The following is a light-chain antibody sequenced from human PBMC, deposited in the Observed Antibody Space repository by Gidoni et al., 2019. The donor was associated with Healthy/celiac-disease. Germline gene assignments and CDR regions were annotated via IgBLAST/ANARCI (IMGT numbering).Light chain of an antibody. CDR3: QQSYSPPYT. CDR2: WAS. V-gene: IGKV4-1*01. J-gene: IGKJ2*01. CDR1: QSVLYSSNNKNY. Sequence: DSVMTQAQDAQAGSLGARATINCKSSQSVLYSSNNKNYLAWYQQKPGQPPKLLIYWASTRESGVPARFSGSGSGTDFTLTISSLQAEDVAVYYCQQSYSPPYTFGPXTKLEIK.